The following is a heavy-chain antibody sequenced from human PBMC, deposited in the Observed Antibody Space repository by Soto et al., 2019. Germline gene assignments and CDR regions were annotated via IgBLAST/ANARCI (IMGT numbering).Heavy chain of an antibody. V-gene: IGHV1-8*01. CDR3: ARMEAFRASRDYYYGIDV. Sequence: QVQLVQSGAEVKKPGASVKVSCKASGYTFTSYDINWVRQATGQGLEWMGWMNPNSGNTGYAQKFQGRVTMTRNTFISTAYMELSSLRTEHTAVYYCARMEAFRASRDYYYGIDVWGQGTTVTVSS. D-gene: IGHD2-21*01. CDR2: MNPNSGNT. J-gene: IGHJ6*02. CDR1: GYTFTSYD.